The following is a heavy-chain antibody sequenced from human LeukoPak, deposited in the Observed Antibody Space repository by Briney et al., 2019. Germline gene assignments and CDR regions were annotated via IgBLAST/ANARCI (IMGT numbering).Heavy chain of an antibody. CDR2: IIPILGIA. CDR3: ASDFAWLQSDAFDI. Sequence: SVKVSCTASGGTFSSYAISWVRQAPGQGLGWMGRIIPILGIANYAQKFQGRVTITADKSTSTAYMELSSLRSEDTAVYYCASDFAWLQSDAFDIWGQGTMVTVSS. V-gene: IGHV1-69*04. CDR1: GGTFSSYA. D-gene: IGHD5-12*01. J-gene: IGHJ3*02.